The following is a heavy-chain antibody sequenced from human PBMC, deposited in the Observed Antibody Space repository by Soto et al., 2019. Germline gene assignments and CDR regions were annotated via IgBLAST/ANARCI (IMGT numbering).Heavy chain of an antibody. CDR3: AGNYDFWSGYQYYFDY. CDR1: GGTFSSYT. V-gene: IGHV1-69*02. J-gene: IGHJ4*02. CDR2: IIPILGIA. Sequence: SVKVSCKASGGTFSSYTISWVRQAPGQGLEWMGRIIPILGIANYAQKFQGRVTITADKSTSTAYMELSSLRSEDTAVYYCAGNYDFWSGYQYYFDYWGQGTLVTVSS. D-gene: IGHD3-3*01.